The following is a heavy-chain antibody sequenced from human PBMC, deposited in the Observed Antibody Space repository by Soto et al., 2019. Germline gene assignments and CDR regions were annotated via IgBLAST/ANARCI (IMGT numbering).Heavy chain of an antibody. Sequence: TGGSLRLSCAASGFTFSSYAMSWVRQAPGKGLEWVSAISGSGGSTYYADSVKGRFTISRDNSKNTLYLQMNSLRAEDTAVYYCAKDYQLWFSPIGYWGQGTLVTVSS. J-gene: IGHJ4*02. D-gene: IGHD5-18*01. V-gene: IGHV3-23*01. CDR1: GFTFSSYA. CDR3: AKDYQLWFSPIGY. CDR2: ISGSGGST.